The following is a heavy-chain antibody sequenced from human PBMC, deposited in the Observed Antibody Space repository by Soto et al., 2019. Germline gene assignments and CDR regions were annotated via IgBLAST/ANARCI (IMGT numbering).Heavy chain of an antibody. CDR3: ARDRGPSSGYYPYWFDP. CDR2: IIPIFGTA. Sequence: QVQLVQSGAEVKKPGSSVKVSCKASGGTFSSYAITWVRQAPGQGLEWMGGIIPIFGTANYAQKFQGRVTITADESTSTAYMGLRSLRSEYTAVYYCARDRGPSSGYYPYWFDPWGQGTLVTVSS. J-gene: IGHJ5*02. V-gene: IGHV1-69*12. D-gene: IGHD3-22*01. CDR1: GGTFSSYA.